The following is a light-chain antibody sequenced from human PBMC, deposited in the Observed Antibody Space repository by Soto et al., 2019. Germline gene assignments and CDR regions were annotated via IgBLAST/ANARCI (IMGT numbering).Light chain of an antibody. Sequence: QSALTQPASVSGSPGQSITISCTGTSSDVGDFDCVSWYQQHPGKAPKLMIYEVSDRPSGVSNRFSGSKSGDTASLTSSGLQAEDEADYYCSSYTSSSTLVFGGGTKLTVL. CDR3: SSYTSSSTLV. J-gene: IGLJ2*01. CDR1: SSDVGDFDC. CDR2: EVS. V-gene: IGLV2-14*01.